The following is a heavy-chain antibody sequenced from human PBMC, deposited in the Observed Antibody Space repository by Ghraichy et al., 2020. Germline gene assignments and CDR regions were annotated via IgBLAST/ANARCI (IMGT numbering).Heavy chain of an antibody. D-gene: IGHD2-15*01. V-gene: IGHV3-23*01. Sequence: GGSLRLSCAGSEFTFSNYAMSWVRQAPGKGLEWVSTIGGKGGPTYYADSVKGRFTISRDNSKNTLYLQMNSLRVEDTAVYYCAKAWGYCSGGACPSYNWFDPWGQGTLVTVSS. J-gene: IGHJ5*02. CDR3: AKAWGYCSGGACPSYNWFDP. CDR1: EFTFSNYA. CDR2: IGGKGGPT.